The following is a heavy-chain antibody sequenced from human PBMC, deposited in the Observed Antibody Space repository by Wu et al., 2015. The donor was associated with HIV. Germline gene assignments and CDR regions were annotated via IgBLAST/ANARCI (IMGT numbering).Heavy chain of an antibody. CDR3: ARNTDSVATSLYSLGV. CDR1: GNTFNA. CDR2: IIPLFGTT. J-gene: IGHJ6*02. V-gene: IGHV1-69*05. D-gene: IGHD5-12*01. Sequence: QDQLVQSGAEVKKPGSSVKISCKASGNTFNAINWLRQAPGQGLEWMGGIIPLFGTTEYAHILQGRVTITTDESTSTAYMRLSSLTSADTAVYYCARNTDSVATSLYSLGVWGHGTTVTVSS.